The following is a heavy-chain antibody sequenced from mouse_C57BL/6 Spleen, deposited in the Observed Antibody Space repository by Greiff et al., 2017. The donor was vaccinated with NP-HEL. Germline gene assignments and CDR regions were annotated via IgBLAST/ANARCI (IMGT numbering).Heavy chain of an antibody. CDR3: AILSRYYFDY. CDR2: IDPSDSYT. Sequence: QVQLQQPGAELVRPGTSVKLSCKASGYTFTSYWMHWVKQRPGQGLEWIGVIDPSDSYTNYNQKFKGKATLTVDTSSSTAYMQLSSLTSEDSAVYYCAILSRYYFDYWGQGTTLTVSS. D-gene: IGHD2-3*01. CDR1: GYTFTSYW. V-gene: IGHV1-59*01. J-gene: IGHJ2*01.